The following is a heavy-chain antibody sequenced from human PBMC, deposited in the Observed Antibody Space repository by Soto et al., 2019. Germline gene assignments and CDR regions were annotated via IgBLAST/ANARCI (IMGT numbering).Heavy chain of an antibody. V-gene: IGHV1-58*01. CDR3: AADATAWQQMVPSDY. Sequence: QMQLEQSGPEVKKPGTSVKVSCKASGFTFPSSAFQWVRQARGQRLEWIGWIVVGSGYTNYAQRFQDRVTLTRDMSTATTYMELSRLTSEDTAIYYCAADATAWQQMVPSDYWGQGTLVTVSS. J-gene: IGHJ4*02. CDR2: IVVGSGYT. CDR1: GFTFPSSA. D-gene: IGHD2-8*01.